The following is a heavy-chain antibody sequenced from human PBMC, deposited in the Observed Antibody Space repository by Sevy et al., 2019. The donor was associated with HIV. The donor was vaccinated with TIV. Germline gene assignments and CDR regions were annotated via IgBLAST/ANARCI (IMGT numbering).Heavy chain of an antibody. J-gene: IGHJ5*02. CDR2: ISSGGGAGT. Sequence: GGSLRLSCAASGFTFSSYAMSWVRQAPGKGLEWVSGISSGGGAGTYYADSVKGRFPISRDNSKNTLYLQMDSLRAEDTALYYCGRPTESTVISYWFDPWGQGTLVTVS. CDR3: GRPTESTVISYWFDP. CDR1: GFTFSSYA. D-gene: IGHD1-1*01. V-gene: IGHV3-23*01.